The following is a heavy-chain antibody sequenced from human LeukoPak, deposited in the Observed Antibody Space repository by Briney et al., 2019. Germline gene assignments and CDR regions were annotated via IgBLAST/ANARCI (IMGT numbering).Heavy chain of an antibody. CDR2: IMQDGSEK. J-gene: IGHJ4*02. Sequence: PGGSLRLSCAASGFTFSSYWMSWVRQAPGKGLEWVANIMQDGSEKYYVDSVKGRFTISRDNSKNTLYLQMNSLRAEDTAVYYCVLVGIAYWGQGTLVTVSS. CDR3: VLVGIAY. V-gene: IGHV3-7*01. CDR1: GFTFSSYW. D-gene: IGHD6-13*01.